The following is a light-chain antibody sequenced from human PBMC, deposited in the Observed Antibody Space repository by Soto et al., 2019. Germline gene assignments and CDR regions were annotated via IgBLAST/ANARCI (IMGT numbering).Light chain of an antibody. V-gene: IGLV4-69*01. CDR1: SGQSSYA. Sequence: QLVLTQSPSASASLGASVKLTCTLSSGQSSYAIAWHQQQPEKGPRYLMNLNIDGSHSKGDGIPDRFSGSSSGAERYLTISSLQSEDEADYYCQTWVTGIVVFGGGTKLTVL. J-gene: IGLJ2*01. CDR2: LNIDGSH. CDR3: QTWVTGIVV.